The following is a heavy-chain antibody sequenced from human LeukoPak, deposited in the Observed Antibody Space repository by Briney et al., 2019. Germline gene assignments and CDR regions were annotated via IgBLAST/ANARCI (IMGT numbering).Heavy chain of an antibody. CDR2: ISSDGSDK. J-gene: IGHJ4*02. V-gene: IGHV3-30*18. CDR3: AKGSATTVVTIDY. Sequence: PGESLRLSCAASGFTFSSYGMHWVRQAPGKGLEWVAVISSDGSDKYYADSVKGRFTISRDNSKNTMYLQMNSLRDEDTAVYYCAKGSATTVVTIDYWGQGTLVTVSS. CDR1: GFTFSSYG. D-gene: IGHD4-23*01.